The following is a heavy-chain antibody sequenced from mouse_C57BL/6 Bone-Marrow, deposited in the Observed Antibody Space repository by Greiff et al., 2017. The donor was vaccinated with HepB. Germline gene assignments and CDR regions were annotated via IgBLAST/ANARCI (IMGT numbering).Heavy chain of an antibody. CDR3: ASYSGTVVPFDY. D-gene: IGHD1-1*01. CDR2: IRNKANGYTT. CDR1: GFTFTDYY. J-gene: IGHJ2*01. V-gene: IGHV7-3*01. Sequence: EVKLMESGGGLVQPGGSLSLSCAASGFTFTDYYMSWVRQPPGKALEWLGFIRNKANGYTTEYSASVKGRFTISRDNSQSILYLQMNALRAEDSATYYCASYSGTVVPFDYWGQGTTLTVSS.